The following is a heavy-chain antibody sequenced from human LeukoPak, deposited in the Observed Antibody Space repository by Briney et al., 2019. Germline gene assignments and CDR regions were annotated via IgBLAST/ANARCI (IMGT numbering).Heavy chain of an antibody. V-gene: IGHV3-23*01. CDR1: GFTFSSYA. J-gene: IGHJ6*02. D-gene: IGHD2-15*01. CDR2: ISGSGGST. Sequence: GGSLRLSCAASGFTFSSYAMSWVRQAPGKGLEWVSAISGSGGSTYYADSVKGRFTISRDNSENTLYLQMNSLRAEDTAVYYCAKGAHGYCSGGSCWAFYGMDVWGQGTTVTVSS. CDR3: AKGAHGYCSGGSCWAFYGMDV.